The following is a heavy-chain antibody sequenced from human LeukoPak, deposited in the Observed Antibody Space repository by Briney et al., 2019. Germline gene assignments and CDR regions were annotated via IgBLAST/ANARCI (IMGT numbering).Heavy chain of an antibody. V-gene: IGHV3-73*01. CDR2: IRTKANNYAT. CDR3: IPWHYGSGRPVDY. CDR1: GFTFSDSA. J-gene: IGHJ4*02. Sequence: PGGSLRLSCAASGFTFSDSAMHWVRQASGGGLEWVGHIRTKANNYATAYAASVKGRFTISRDDSENTAYLQMSSLKTEDTAVYYCIPWHYGSGRPVDYWGQGTLVTVSS. D-gene: IGHD3-10*01.